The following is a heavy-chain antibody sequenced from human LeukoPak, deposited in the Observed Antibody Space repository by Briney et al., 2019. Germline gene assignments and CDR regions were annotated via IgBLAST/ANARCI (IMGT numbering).Heavy chain of an antibody. CDR1: GGSISSYY. Sequence: SETLSLTCTVSGGSISSYYWNWIRQPPGKGLEWIGYIYYSGSTNYNPSPKSRVTISVDTSKNQFSLKLSSVTAADTAVYYCARDSAYCSGGTCLRVFDYWGQGTLVTVSS. J-gene: IGHJ4*02. V-gene: IGHV4-59*01. CDR2: IYYSGST. D-gene: IGHD2-15*01. CDR3: ARDSAYCSGGTCLRVFDY.